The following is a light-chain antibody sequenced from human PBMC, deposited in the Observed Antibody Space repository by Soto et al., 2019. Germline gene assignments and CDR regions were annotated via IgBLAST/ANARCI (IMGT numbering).Light chain of an antibody. CDR1: QSITNY. CDR2: AAS. CDR3: QQSYSTLWT. J-gene: IGKJ1*01. V-gene: IGKV1-39*01. Sequence: DIQMTQSPSSLLASLGARVPITSGAIQSITNYLNWYQQKPGKAPKLLIYAASTLQSGVPSRFSGSGSGTDFTLTISSLQPEDFATYYCQQSYSTLWTFGQGTKVEIK.